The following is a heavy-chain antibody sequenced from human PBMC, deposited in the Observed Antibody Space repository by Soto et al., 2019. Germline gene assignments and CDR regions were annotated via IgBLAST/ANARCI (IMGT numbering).Heavy chain of an antibody. Sequence: QVQLQESAPGLVNPSETLSLSCTVSGDSISSYYWNWIRQPPGKGLECIGYIDYTGSTNHNPSLKSRVSLSLDTSKNQFSLNLSSVTAADTAVYYCARDGATSSSWENWFDSWGQGILVTVSS. CDR2: IDYTGST. V-gene: IGHV4-59*01. D-gene: IGHD6-13*01. CDR3: ARDGATSSSWENWFDS. J-gene: IGHJ5*01. CDR1: GDSISSYY.